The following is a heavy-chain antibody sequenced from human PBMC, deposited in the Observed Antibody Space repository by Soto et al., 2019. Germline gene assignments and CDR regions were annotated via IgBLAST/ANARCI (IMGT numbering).Heavy chain of an antibody. V-gene: IGHV3-23*01. J-gene: IGHJ4*02. CDR3: AKDFTPDSRWDIDY. CDR1: GFTFSIYT. Sequence: EVQLLESGGGLVQPAGSLRLSCAASGFTFSIYTMSWFRQAPGKGLEWVSSIYGKGRSTFYSASVKGRFTISRDNAGNTVYLQMSSLRVEDTAIYYCAKDFTPDSRWDIDYWGQGSLVTVSS. CDR2: IYGKGRST. D-gene: IGHD1-26*01.